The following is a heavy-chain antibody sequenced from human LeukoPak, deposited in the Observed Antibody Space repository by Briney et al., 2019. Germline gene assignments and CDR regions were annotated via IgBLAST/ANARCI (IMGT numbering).Heavy chain of an antibody. CDR1: GVSISSYY. CDR3: ARLLVATINPRFDY. CDR2: IYYSGST. J-gene: IGHJ4*02. V-gene: IGHV4-59*01. Sequence: SETLSLTCTVSGVSISSYYWSWIRQTPGKGLEWIGYIYYSGSTNYNPSLKSRVTISVDTSKNQFSLKLSSVTAADTAVYYCARLLVATINPRFDYWGQGTLVTVSS. D-gene: IGHD5-12*01.